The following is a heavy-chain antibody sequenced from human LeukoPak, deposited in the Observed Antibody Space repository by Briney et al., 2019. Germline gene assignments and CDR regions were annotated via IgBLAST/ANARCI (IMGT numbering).Heavy chain of an antibody. Sequence: PSETLSLTCAVYGGSFSDYFWSWIRQPRGKALEWIEEINQSGSTNYSPSLKSRVTISLDTSKNHFSLNLSSVTAADTAVYFCARGVAGPSPEASIVVVPAAIRYWFDPWGQGTLVTVSS. CDR2: INQSGST. CDR1: GGSFSDYF. CDR3: ARGVAGPSPEASIVVVPAAIRYWFDP. J-gene: IGHJ5*02. D-gene: IGHD2-2*02. V-gene: IGHV4-34*01.